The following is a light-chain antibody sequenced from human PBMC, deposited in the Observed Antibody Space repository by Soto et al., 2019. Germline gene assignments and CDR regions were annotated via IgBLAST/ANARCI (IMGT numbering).Light chain of an antibody. Sequence: QSALTQPPSASGTPGQRVTISCSTSSSNLGDNTVNWYQHVPGTAPKLLIYSYDQRPSGVPVRFSGSKSGTSASLAISGLQSEDEADYYCAAWDASLDGYGFGTGTKVTVL. CDR2: SYD. V-gene: IGLV1-44*01. CDR3: AAWDASLDGYG. J-gene: IGLJ1*01. CDR1: SSNLGDNT.